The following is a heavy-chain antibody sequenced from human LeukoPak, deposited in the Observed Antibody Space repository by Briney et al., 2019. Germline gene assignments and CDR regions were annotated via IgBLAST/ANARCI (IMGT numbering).Heavy chain of an antibody. CDR1: GFTFSSYA. Sequence: PGGSLRLSCAASGFTFSSYAMHWVRQAPGKGLEWVAVISYGGSNKYYADSVKGRFTISRDNSKNTLYLQMNSLRAEGTAVYYCARALRDYGGWFDPWGQGTLVTVSS. CDR2: ISYGGSNK. CDR3: ARALRDYGGWFDP. V-gene: IGHV3-30-3*01. J-gene: IGHJ5*02. D-gene: IGHD4-23*01.